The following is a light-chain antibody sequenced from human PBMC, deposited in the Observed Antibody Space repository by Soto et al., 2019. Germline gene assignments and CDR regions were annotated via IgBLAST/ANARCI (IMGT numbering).Light chain of an antibody. CDR2: AAS. CDR1: QTISTY. V-gene: IGKV1-39*01. CDR3: QQYGSSPFALT. J-gene: IGKJ4*01. Sequence: DIQMTQSPSSLSASVGDRVTITCRASQTISTYLNWYQQNPGKAPKLLIYAASSLQSGVPSRFSGSGSGTDFTLTISRLEPEDFAVYYCQQYGSSPFALTFGGGTKVEIK.